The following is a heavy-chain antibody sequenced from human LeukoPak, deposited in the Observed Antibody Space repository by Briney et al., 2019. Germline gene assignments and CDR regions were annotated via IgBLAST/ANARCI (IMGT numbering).Heavy chain of an antibody. D-gene: IGHD3-9*01. CDR1: GFTFSSYW. CDR3: ARDRKLRYFDWLRTKAPRADY. CDR2: IKQDGSEK. J-gene: IGHJ4*02. Sequence: GGSLRLSCAASGFTFSSYWMSWIRQAPGKGLEWVANIKQDGSEKYYVDSVKGRFTISRDNAKNSLYLQMNSLRAEDTAVYYCARDRKLRYFDWLRTKAPRADYWGQGTLVTVSS. V-gene: IGHV3-7*01.